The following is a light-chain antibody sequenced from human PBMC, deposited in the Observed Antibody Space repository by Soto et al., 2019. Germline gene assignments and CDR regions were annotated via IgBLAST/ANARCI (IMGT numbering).Light chain of an antibody. CDR3: SSFTTSSTLV. CDR2: DVS. J-gene: IGLJ1*01. V-gene: IGLV2-14*01. CDR1: SSDVGSFDS. Sequence: QCALTQPASESGSPGQPITISCTGTSSDVGSFDSVAWYQHNPGKAPKIMIYDVSNRPSGVSSRFSGSKSGNTASLSISGLQTEDEANYYCSSFTTSSTLVFGTGTKVTVL.